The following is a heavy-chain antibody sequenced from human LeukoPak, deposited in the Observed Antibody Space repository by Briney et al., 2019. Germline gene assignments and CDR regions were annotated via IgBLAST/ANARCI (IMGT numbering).Heavy chain of an antibody. CDR2: MNPNGGNT. V-gene: IGHV1-8*01. D-gene: IGHD5-12*01. CDR1: GYTFTSYD. CDR3: ARGATKDMYYFDY. J-gene: IGHJ4*02. Sequence: ASVKVSCKASGYTFTSYDINWVRQATGQGLEWMGWMNPNGGNTGYAQKFQGRVTMTRNTSISTAYMELSSLRSEDTAVYYCARGATKDMYYFDYWGQGTLVTVSS.